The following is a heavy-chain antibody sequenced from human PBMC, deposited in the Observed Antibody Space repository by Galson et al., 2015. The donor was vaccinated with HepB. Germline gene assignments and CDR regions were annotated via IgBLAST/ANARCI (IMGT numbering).Heavy chain of an antibody. D-gene: IGHD6-19*01. CDR2: INVGDGNT. Sequence: SVKVSCKAFGYRITTFSGYSMHWVRQAPGQRLEWMGWINVGDGNTEYSKNFQGRVTISRDTSATTFYMELSSLRSEDTAVYYCASGVTLADPFDYWGQGTLVTVSS. J-gene: IGHJ4*02. V-gene: IGHV1-3*01. CDR1: GYRITTFSGYS. CDR3: ASGVTLADPFDY.